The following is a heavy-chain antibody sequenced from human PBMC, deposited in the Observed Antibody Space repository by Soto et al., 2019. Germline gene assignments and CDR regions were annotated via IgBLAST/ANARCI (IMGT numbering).Heavy chain of an antibody. CDR2: INPSGGST. D-gene: IGHD6-13*01. V-gene: IGHV1-46*03. CDR1: GYTFTSYY. J-gene: IGHJ4*02. CDR3: ARDRYSSPTPYYFDY. Sequence: ASVKVSCKASGYTFTSYYMHWVRQAPGQGLEWMGIINPSGGSTSYAQKFQGRVTMTRDTSTSTVYMEPSSLRSEDTAVYYCARDRYSSPTPYYFDYWGQGTLVTVSS.